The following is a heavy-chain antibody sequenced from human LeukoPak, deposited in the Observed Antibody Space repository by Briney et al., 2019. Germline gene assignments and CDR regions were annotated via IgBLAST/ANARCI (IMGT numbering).Heavy chain of an antibody. J-gene: IGHJ4*02. Sequence: PGGSLRLSCAASGFTFSMYAMSWVRQAPGKGLEWVSVISVDGGGIYYADSVKGRFTISRDNSKSTLYLQMNSLRAEDTAVYYCAKDSVGVAGPDYWGQGSLVTVSS. CDR2: ISVDGGGI. V-gene: IGHV3-23*01. CDR3: AKDSVGVAGPDY. CDR1: GFTFSMYA. D-gene: IGHD6-19*01.